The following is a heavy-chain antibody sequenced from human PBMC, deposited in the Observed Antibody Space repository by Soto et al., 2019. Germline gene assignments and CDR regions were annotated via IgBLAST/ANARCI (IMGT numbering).Heavy chain of an antibody. J-gene: IGHJ6*03. CDR1: GGSISTYY. V-gene: IGHV4-59*01. CDR2: ISYTGST. Sequence: SETLSLTCTLSGGSISTYYWSRLRQPPGKGLEWIGYISYTGSTNYNPSLKSRVTISADTSKNQFSLKLSSVTAADTAVYYCPRTTRFRGVFRPLFNPYMDVGGKGTTLTASS. CDR3: PRTTRFRGVFRPLFNPYMDV. D-gene: IGHD3-10*01.